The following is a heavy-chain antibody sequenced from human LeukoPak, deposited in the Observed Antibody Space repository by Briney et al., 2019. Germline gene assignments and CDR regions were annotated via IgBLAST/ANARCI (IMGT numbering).Heavy chain of an antibody. CDR1: GYSFISYW. V-gene: IGHV5-51*01. CDR3: ARAGYSGGWYSNRGNWFDP. CDR2: IYPGDSGST. Sequence: HGESLKISCKGSGYSFISYWIGWVRLMPGKGLEWMGIIYPGDSGSTRYSPSFQGQVTISADKSISTAYLQWSSLKASDTAMYYCARAGYSGGWYSNRGNWFDPWGQGTLVTVSS. D-gene: IGHD6-19*01. J-gene: IGHJ5*02.